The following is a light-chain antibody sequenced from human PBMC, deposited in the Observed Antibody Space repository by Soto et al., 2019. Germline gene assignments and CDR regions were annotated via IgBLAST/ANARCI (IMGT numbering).Light chain of an antibody. V-gene: IGLV2-14*01. CDR2: EVS. J-gene: IGLJ1*01. CDR1: SSDVGGSNY. CDR3: SSYTSSNTLEV. Sequence: QLVLIQPASVSRSPGQSITISCTGTSSDVGGSNYVSWYQHHPHRAPKLLIYEVSYRPSGVSNRFSGSKSGNTASLTISGLQAEDEADYYCSSYTSSNTLEVFGFGTKLTVL.